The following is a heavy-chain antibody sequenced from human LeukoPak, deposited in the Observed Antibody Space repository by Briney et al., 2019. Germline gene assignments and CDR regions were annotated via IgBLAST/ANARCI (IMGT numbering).Heavy chain of an antibody. J-gene: IGHJ4*02. D-gene: IGHD2/OR15-2a*01. CDR1: GFTFSTYS. CDR2: ITSSSSNI. Sequence: GGSLRLSCAASGFTFSTYSMNWVRQAPGKGQVWVSAITSSSSNIYYADSVKGRFTISRDNAKNSLYLQMNSLRAEDTAVYYCARSNLNDYWGQGTLVTVSS. V-gene: IGHV3-21*01. CDR3: ARSNLNDY.